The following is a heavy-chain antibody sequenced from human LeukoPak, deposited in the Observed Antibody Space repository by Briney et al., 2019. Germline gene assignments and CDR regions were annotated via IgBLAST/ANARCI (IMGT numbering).Heavy chain of an antibody. V-gene: IGHV4-59*08. Sequence: SETLSLTCTVSGGSITSYYWSWIRQPPGRGLEWIGYVYYSGTYNYSPSLKSRVTISVDTSKNQFSLKLSSVTAADTAVYYCARGVAFDPWGQGTLVTVSS. CDR3: ARGVAFDP. CDR1: GGSITSYY. CDR2: VYYSGTY. J-gene: IGHJ5*02.